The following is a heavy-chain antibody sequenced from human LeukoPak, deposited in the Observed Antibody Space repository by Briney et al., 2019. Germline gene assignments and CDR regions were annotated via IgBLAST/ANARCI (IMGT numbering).Heavy chain of an antibody. CDR3: ARDSTAAAGTPFDY. V-gene: IGHV4-4*07. CDR2: IYTSGST. Sequence: PSETLSLTCTVSGGSISSYYWGWIRQPAGKGLEWIGRIYTSGSTNYNPSLKSRVTMSVDTSKNQFSLKLSSVTAADTAVYYCARDSTAAAGTPFDYWGQGTLVTVSS. CDR1: GGSISSYY. J-gene: IGHJ4*02. D-gene: IGHD6-13*01.